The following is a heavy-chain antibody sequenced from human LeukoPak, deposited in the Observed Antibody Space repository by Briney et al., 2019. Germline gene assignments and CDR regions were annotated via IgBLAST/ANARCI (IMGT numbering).Heavy chain of an antibody. CDR1: GFNFNNFA. CDR3: AKGAVSDL. J-gene: IGHJ5*02. V-gene: IGHV3-23*01. CDR2: MTGPADTT. Sequence: GGSLRLSRAASGFNFNNFAMSWVRQAPGKGLEWLSAMTGPADTTYYAESVKGRFTISRDYSKSMVFLQMNRLRVEDTAIYYCAKGAVSDLWGQGTVVSVSS.